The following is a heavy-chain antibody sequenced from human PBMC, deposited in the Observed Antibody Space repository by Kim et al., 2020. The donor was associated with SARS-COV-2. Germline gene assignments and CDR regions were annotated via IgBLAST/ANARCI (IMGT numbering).Heavy chain of an antibody. CDR2: INHSGST. CDR1: GGSFSGYY. Sequence: SETLSLTCAVYGGSFSGYYWSWIRQPPGKGLEWIGEINHSGSTNYNPSLKSRVTISVDTSKNQFSLKLSSVTAADTAVYYCAIGGSGSTIIYGMDVWGQG. CDR3: AIGGSGSTIIYGMDV. D-gene: IGHD6-19*01. J-gene: IGHJ6*02. V-gene: IGHV4-34*01.